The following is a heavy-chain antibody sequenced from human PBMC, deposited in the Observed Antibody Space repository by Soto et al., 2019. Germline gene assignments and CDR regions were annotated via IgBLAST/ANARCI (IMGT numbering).Heavy chain of an antibody. J-gene: IGHJ4*02. CDR3: ALSRNSYGPLYYDY. V-gene: IGHV4-59*01. CDR1: GGSISSYY. Sequence: PSETLSLTCTVSGGSISSYYWSWIRQPPGKELEWIGDIYYSGSTNYNPSLKSRVTISVDTSKNQFSLQLSSVTAADTAVYYCALSRNSYGPLYYDYWGRGTLVIVSS. D-gene: IGHD5-18*01. CDR2: IYYSGST.